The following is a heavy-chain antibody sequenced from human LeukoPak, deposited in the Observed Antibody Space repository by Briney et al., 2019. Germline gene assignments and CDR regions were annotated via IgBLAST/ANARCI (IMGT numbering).Heavy chain of an antibody. D-gene: IGHD6-19*01. J-gene: IGHJ4*02. CDR3: AKEPYSRDWYGVYFLDY. V-gene: IGHV3-23*01. CDR1: GVTFSSYA. CDR2: IIGIGGST. Sequence: GGSLRLSCAASGVTFSSYAMSWVCRGPGKGLRRVSAIIGIGGSTYYADSVKGRLTIERDNSKNTLYLQTKSQRAEDTDVYYCAKEPYSRDWYGVYFLDYWGQGTLVTVSS.